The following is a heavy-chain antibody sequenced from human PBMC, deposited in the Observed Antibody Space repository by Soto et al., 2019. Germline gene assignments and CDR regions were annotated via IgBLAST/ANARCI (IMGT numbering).Heavy chain of an antibody. D-gene: IGHD2-21*02. J-gene: IGHJ4*02. Sequence: QVQLVESGGGVVQPGKSLRLSCAASGFTLSDFAMHWVRQAPGKGLEWVAVISYDGSKKYFADSVKGRFTISRDNSNNTLYLQMNSLRPDDTAVYRCASPVGDCVPYFDYWGPGTRVTVSS. V-gene: IGHV3-30-3*01. CDR3: ASPVGDCVPYFDY. CDR2: ISYDGSKK. CDR1: GFTLSDFA.